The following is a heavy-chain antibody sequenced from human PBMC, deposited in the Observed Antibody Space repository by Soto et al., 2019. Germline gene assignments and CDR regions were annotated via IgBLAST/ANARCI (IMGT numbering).Heavy chain of an antibody. V-gene: IGHV4-4*02. CDR3: ATFNYGDHAFDN. CDR1: SGSVGDNKW. D-gene: IGHD4-17*01. Sequence: QVHLQEAGPGLVNPSGTLSLTCAVSSGSVGDNKWWTWVRQSPGKGMEWMGEIFHSGSSNYNPSLWSRISMSIDTSMNQVSLKLTSVTAADTAIYYCATFNYGDHAFDNWGQGTLVTV. CDR2: IFHSGSS. J-gene: IGHJ4*02.